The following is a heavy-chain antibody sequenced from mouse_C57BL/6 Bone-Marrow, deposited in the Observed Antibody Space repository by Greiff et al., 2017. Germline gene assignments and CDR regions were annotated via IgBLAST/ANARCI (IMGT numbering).Heavy chain of an antibody. V-gene: IGHV1-55*01. D-gene: IGHD1-1*01. J-gene: IGHJ1*03. CDR1: GYTFTSYW. Sequence: VQLQQPGAELVKPGASVKMSCKASGYTFTSYWITWVKQRPGQGLEWIGDIYPGSGSTNYNEKFKSKATLTVDTSSSTAYMQLSSLTSEDSAVYYCAITTVVAPGFDVWGTGTTVTVSS. CDR3: AITTVVAPGFDV. CDR2: IYPGSGST.